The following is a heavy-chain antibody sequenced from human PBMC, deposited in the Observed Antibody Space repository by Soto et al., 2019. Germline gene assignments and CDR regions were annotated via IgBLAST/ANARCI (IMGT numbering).Heavy chain of an antibody. J-gene: IGHJ4*02. V-gene: IGHV3-33*01. CDR1: GVTFISYG. CDR2: RWYEGSNK. D-gene: IGHD3-16*01. CDR3: ARDHGGSGDS. Sequence: QVQLVQSGGGVVQPGRSPRLSCAASGVTFISYGMHWVRQAPAKGLEWVAVRWYEGSNKYYADSVKGRFTISRDNSKHTLYPHMNSLRAEDTAVYYCARDHGGSGDSWGQGTLVAVSS.